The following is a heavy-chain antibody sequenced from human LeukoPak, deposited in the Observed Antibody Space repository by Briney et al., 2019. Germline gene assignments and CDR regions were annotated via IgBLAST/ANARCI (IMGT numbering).Heavy chain of an antibody. V-gene: IGHV4-39*07. D-gene: IGHD6-6*01. CDR2: VYYTGST. J-gene: IGHJ4*02. Sequence: PSETLSLTCTVSGGSISSNSYYWGWIRQPPGKGLEWVGTVYYTGSTYYNPSLKSRVTISVDTSKNQFSLKLSSVTAADTAVYYCARVKSSSSLELDYWGQGTLVTVSS. CDR3: ARVKSSSSLELDY. CDR1: GGSISSNSYY.